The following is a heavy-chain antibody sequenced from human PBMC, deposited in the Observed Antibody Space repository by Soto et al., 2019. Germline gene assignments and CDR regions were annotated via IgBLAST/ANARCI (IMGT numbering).Heavy chain of an antibody. Sequence: QITLKESGPTPVKPTQTLTLTCTFSGFSLSTSGVGVGWIRQPPGKALEWLALIYWDDDKRYSPSLKSRLTITKDPSKNQVVLTMTNMDPVDTATYYCARRYYDILSGDFDYWGQGTLVTVSS. D-gene: IGHD3-9*01. V-gene: IGHV2-5*02. J-gene: IGHJ4*02. CDR1: GFSLSTSGVG. CDR2: IYWDDDK. CDR3: ARRYYDILSGDFDY.